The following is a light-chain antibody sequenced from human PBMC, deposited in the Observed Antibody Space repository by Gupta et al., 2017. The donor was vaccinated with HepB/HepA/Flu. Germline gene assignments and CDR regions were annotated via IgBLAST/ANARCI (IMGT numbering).Light chain of an antibody. V-gene: IGLV1-44*01. Sequence: QSVVTQTPSASGPPGQRVTISCSGSSSNIGNNPVNWYQQLPGAAPKLLVYGNDQRPSGVPDRFSGSKSGTSAPLAIRGLRSEDEADYYCAAWDGRLNAYVFGAGTKVTVL. CDR1: SSNIGNNP. CDR2: GND. CDR3: AAWDGRLNAYV. J-gene: IGLJ1*01.